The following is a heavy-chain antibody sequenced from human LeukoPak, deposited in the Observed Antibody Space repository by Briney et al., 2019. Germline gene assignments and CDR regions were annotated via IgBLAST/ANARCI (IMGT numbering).Heavy chain of an antibody. CDR2: ISSSSPTM. CDR3: AREYTSGSYYIDY. V-gene: IGHV3-11*01. J-gene: IGHJ4*02. D-gene: IGHD3-10*01. Sequence: GGSLRLSCAASGFTFSDYYMSWIRQAPGKGLEWVSYISSSSPTMYYADSVKGRFSICRDNAKNSLYLQMNSLRAEDTAMYYCAREYTSGSYYIDYWGQGTLVTVSS. CDR1: GFTFSDYY.